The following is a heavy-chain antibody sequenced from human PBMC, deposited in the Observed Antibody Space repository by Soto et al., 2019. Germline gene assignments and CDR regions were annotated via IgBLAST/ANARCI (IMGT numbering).Heavy chain of an antibody. CDR3: ARDGGAATFDY. CDR1: GGTFSSYA. D-gene: IGHD1-26*01. Sequence: QVQLVQSGAEVKKPGSSVKVSCKAFGGTFSSYAINWIRQAPGQGLEWMGGIIPIFGTTTYAQRFQARVIITADESTSTAYMELSSLRSEDTALYYCARDGGAATFDYWGQGTLVTVSS. CDR2: IIPIFGTT. J-gene: IGHJ4*02. V-gene: IGHV1-69*12.